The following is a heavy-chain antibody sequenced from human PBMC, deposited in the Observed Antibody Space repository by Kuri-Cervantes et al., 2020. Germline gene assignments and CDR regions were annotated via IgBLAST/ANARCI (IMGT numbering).Heavy chain of an antibody. CDR1: GYSISSGYY. CDR2: IYHSGST. J-gene: IGHJ4*02. D-gene: IGHD1-1*01. Sequence: SETLSLTCAVSGYSISSGYYWGWIRQPPGKGLEWIGSIYHSGSTYYNPSLKSRVTISVDTSKNQFSLKLSSVTAADTAVYYCASMTGLEIGFDYWGQGTLVTVSS. V-gene: IGHV4-38-2*01. CDR3: ASMTGLEIGFDY.